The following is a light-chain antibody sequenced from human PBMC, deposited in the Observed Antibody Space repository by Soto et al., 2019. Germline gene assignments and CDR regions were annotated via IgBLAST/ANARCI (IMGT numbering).Light chain of an antibody. J-gene: IGKJ5*01. V-gene: IGKV3-15*01. CDR1: QSVSSY. CDR3: QQYNSWLIT. Sequence: DIEMTQSPSTLSASLGDRATLSCRASQSVSSYLAWYQQKPGKAPRLLMYGASSRETGIPARFSGSGSGTEFTLTISSLQSEDFATYYCQQYNSWLITFGQGTRLEIK. CDR2: GAS.